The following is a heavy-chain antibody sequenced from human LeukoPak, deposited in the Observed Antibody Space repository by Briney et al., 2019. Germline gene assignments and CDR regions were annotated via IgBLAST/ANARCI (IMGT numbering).Heavy chain of an antibody. CDR3: AKALATVTTAFDY. J-gene: IGHJ4*02. CDR2: ISWNSGSI. V-gene: IGHV3-9*01. Sequence: GRSLRLSCAASGFSFHDYAMHWVRQAPGKGLEWVSSISWNSGSIGYADSVKGRFTISRDNAKNSLYLQMNSLRAEDTALYYCAKALATVTTAFDYWGQGTLVIVSS. D-gene: IGHD4-17*01. CDR1: GFSFHDYA.